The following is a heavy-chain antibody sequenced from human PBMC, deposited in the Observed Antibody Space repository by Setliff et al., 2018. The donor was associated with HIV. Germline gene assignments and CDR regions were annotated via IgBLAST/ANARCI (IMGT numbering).Heavy chain of an antibody. CDR3: ARGRYRSRWYASDHYYIDV. V-gene: IGHV4-39*01. D-gene: IGHD6-13*01. CDR1: GGSISSSSYY. J-gene: IGHJ6*03. CDR2: IYYRGST. Sequence: SETLSLTCTVSGGSISSSSYYWGWIRQPPGKGLQWIGSIYYRGSTYYNPSLKSRVTISVDTSKNQFSLKLRSVTAAVTALYYCARGRYRSRWYASDHYYIDVWGKGTTVTVSS.